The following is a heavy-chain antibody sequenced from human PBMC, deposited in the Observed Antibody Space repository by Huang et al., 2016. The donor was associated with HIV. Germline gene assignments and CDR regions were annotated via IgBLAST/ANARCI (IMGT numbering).Heavy chain of an antibody. Sequence: VQLIESGGGVVQPGKSLRLSCSPSGFILSNYGMHWVRQATGKGLKWVEFIRNDGMKKNYAESVRGRFTVGRDNGNNTLFLQMRSLGVDDTAVYYCARGDYYDSSGYHPGYFDYWGQGILVTVSS. CDR2: IRNDGMKK. V-gene: IGHV3-33*04. CDR3: ARGDYYDSSGYHPGYFDY. D-gene: IGHD3-22*01. CDR1: GFILSNYG. J-gene: IGHJ4*02.